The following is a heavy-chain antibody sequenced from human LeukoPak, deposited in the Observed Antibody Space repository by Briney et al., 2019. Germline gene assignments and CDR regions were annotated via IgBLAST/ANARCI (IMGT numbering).Heavy chain of an antibody. CDR2: IYYSGST. J-gene: IGHJ4*02. CDR1: AYSISSAYY. V-gene: IGHV4-61*01. CDR3: ARAILSGYPDS. Sequence: SETLSLTCSVSAYSISSAYYWTWIRQPPGKGLEWIGYIYYSGSTNYNPSLKSRVTISLDTSKNQFSLKLSSVTAADTAVYYCARAILSGYPDSWGQGTLVIVFS. D-gene: IGHD3-3*01.